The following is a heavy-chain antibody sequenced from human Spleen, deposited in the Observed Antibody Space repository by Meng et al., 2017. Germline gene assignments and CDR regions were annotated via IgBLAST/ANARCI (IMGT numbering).Heavy chain of an antibody. V-gene: IGHV3-52*01. Sequence: GESLKISCAASGFTFSSSWMHWVCQAPEKGLEWVADIKCDGSEKYYVDSVKGRLTISRDNAKNSLYLQMNSLRAEDTAVYYCALLDGSGSYYNVLWAFDIWGKG. D-gene: IGHD3-10*01. CDR2: IKCDGSEK. J-gene: IGHJ3*02. CDR3: ALLDGSGSYYNVLWAFDI. CDR1: GFTFSSSW.